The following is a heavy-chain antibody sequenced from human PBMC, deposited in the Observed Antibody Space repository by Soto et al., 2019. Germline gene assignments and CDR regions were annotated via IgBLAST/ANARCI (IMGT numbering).Heavy chain of an antibody. J-gene: IGHJ4*02. Sequence: QVQLQESGPGLVKPSETLSLTCTVSGGSISSYYWSWIRQPPGKGLEWIVYIYYSGSTNYNPSLKSRVTISVDTSKNQFSLKLSSVTAADTAVYYCARLHSSSWYSDYWGQGTLVTVSS. V-gene: IGHV4-59*08. CDR2: IYYSGST. CDR3: ARLHSSSWYSDY. D-gene: IGHD6-13*01. CDR1: GGSISSYY.